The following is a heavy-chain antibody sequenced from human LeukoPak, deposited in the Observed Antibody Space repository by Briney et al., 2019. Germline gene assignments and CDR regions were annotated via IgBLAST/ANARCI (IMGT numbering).Heavy chain of an antibody. CDR2: INPNSGGT. CDR1: GYTFTGYY. V-gene: IGHV1-2*02. D-gene: IGHD6-19*01. CDR3: ARDAEQWLVDPDY. J-gene: IGHJ4*02. Sequence: ASVKVSCKASGYTFTGYYMHWVRQAPGQGLEWMGWINPNSGGTNYAQKFQGRVTMTRDTSISTAYMELSRLRSDGTAVYYCARDAEQWLVDPDYWGQGTLVTVSS.